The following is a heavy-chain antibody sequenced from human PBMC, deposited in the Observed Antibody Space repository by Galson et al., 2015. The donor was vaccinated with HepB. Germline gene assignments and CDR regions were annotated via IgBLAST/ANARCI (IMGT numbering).Heavy chain of an antibody. J-gene: IGHJ4*02. V-gene: IGHV3-48*01. CDR1: TFIFSTYS. D-gene: IGHD3-10*01. CDR3: ARALTMIRELDY. Sequence: SLRLSCAASTFIFSTYSMNWVRQAPGKGLEWLSYISSSSATICYSDSVKGRFTISRDNSKNTLYLQMDSLRAEDTAEYYCARALTMIRELDYWGQGTLVTVSS. CDR2: ISSSSATI.